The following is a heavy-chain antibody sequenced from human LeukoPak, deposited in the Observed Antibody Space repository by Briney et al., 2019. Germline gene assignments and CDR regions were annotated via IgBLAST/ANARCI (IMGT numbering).Heavy chain of an antibody. CDR3: ARGVWELQLPDY. CDR2: MNPNSGNT. J-gene: IGHJ4*02. V-gene: IGHV1-8*01. Sequence: ASVKVSCKASGYTFTSYDINWVRQATGQGPEWMGWMNPNSGNTGYAQKFQGRVTMTRNTSISTAYMELSSLRSEDTAVYYCARGVWELQLPDYWSQGTLVTVSS. CDR1: GYTFTSYD. D-gene: IGHD1-26*01.